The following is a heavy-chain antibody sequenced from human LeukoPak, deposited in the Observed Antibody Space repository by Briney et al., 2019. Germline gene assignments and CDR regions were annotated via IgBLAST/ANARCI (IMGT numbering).Heavy chain of an antibody. Sequence: GGSLRLSCAASGFAVSSNSMNWVRQAPGRGLEWVSVIYTGDSTHYADSVKGRFTISRDNSKNTMYLQMSSLRAEDTALYYCVRDAVRGFYYGMDVWGQGTTVTVSS. CDR3: VRDAVRGFYYGMDV. J-gene: IGHJ6*02. V-gene: IGHV3-53*01. CDR1: GFAVSSNS. CDR2: IYTGDST. D-gene: IGHD3-10*01.